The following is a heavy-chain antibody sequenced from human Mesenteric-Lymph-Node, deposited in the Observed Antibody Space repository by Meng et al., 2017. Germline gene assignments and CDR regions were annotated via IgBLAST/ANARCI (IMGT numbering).Heavy chain of an antibody. CDR3: ARDDGRY. V-gene: IGHV3-53*02. Sequence: QVGEIGWGLVLPGGSLRLSCAASEFTVSSNYMSLVRQAPGKGLEWVSLIYSGGNTYYADSVKGRFTISRDNSKNTLYLQMNSLRAEDTAMYYCARDDGRYWGQGTLVTASS. CDR2: IYSGGNT. CDR1: EFTVSSNY. J-gene: IGHJ4*02.